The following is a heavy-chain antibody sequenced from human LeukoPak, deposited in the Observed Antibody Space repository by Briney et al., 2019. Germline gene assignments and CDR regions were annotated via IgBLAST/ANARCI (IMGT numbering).Heavy chain of an antibody. CDR2: IRYDGSNK. V-gene: IGHV3-30*02. D-gene: IGHD1-26*01. Sequence: GGSLRLSCAASGFTFSSYGMHWVRQAPGKGLEWVAFIRYDGSNKYYADSVKGRFTISRDNSKNMLYLQMNSLRAEDPAVYYCVKEGTVGVVFDYWGQGTLVTVSS. CDR3: VKEGTVGVVFDY. J-gene: IGHJ4*02. CDR1: GFTFSSYG.